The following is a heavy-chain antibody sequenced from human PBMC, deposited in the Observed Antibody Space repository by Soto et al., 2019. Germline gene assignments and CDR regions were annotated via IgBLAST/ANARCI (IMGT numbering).Heavy chain of an antibody. J-gene: IGHJ3*01. Sequence: QVQLVESGGGLVKPGGSLRLSCAASGFTFSDYYMSWIRQAPGKGLEWISYISGSGDIIYYADSMKGRFTISRDNAKNSQFLEMNSLRADDTATYYCARAYGSGVGAVNFWGQGTVVTVSS. CDR1: GFTFSDYY. CDR2: ISGSGDII. V-gene: IGHV3-11*01. D-gene: IGHD2-2*03. CDR3: ARAYGSGVGAVNF.